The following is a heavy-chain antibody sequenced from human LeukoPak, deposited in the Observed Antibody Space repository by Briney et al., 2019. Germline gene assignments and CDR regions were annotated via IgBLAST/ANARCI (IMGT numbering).Heavy chain of an antibody. J-gene: IGHJ4*02. D-gene: IGHD3-10*01. CDR3: ARDPRRNYGSGSYLDY. Sequence: GASVKVSCKASGYTFTSYYMHWVRQAPGQGLEWMGIINPSGGSTSYAQKFQGRVTMTRDMSTSTVYMELSSLRSDDTAVYYCARDPRRNYGSGSYLDYWGQGTLVPVSS. CDR1: GYTFTSYY. V-gene: IGHV1-46*01. CDR2: INPSGGST.